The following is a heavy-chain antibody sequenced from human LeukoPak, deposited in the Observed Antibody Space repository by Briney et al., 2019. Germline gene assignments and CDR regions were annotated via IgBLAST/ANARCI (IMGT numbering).Heavy chain of an antibody. D-gene: IGHD6-19*01. CDR2: IKQDGSEK. CDR1: GFTFSSYW. V-gene: IGHV3-7*01. CDR3: ARDHRESSGWYWGDEGYFDY. Sequence: GGSLRLSCAASGFTFSSYWMSWVRQAPGKGLEWVANIKQDGSEKYYVDSVKGRFTISRDNAKNSLYLQMNSLRAEDTAVYYCARDHRESSGWYWGDEGYFDYWGQGTLVTVSS. J-gene: IGHJ4*02.